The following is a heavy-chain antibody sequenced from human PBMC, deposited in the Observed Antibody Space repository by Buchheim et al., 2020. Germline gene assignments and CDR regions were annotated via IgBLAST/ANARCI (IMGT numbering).Heavy chain of an antibody. Sequence: QVQLVESGGGVVQPGRSLRLSCAASGFTFSSYGMHWVRQAPGKGLEWVAVISYDGSNKYYADSVKGRFTISRDNSKNTLYLQMNSLRAEDTAVYYCAKDRIEDGDYDYYFDYWGQGTL. J-gene: IGHJ4*02. CDR2: ISYDGSNK. CDR1: GFTFSSYG. D-gene: IGHD4-17*01. CDR3: AKDRIEDGDYDYYFDY. V-gene: IGHV3-30*18.